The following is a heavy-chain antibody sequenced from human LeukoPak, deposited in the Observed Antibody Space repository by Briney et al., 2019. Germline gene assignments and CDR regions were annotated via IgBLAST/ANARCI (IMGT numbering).Heavy chain of an antibody. J-gene: IGHJ6*02. CDR1: GGSLSDYY. CDR3: ARSPKYCSSTSCYAYYYGMDV. V-gene: IGHV4-30-4*01. CDR2: IYYSGST. D-gene: IGHD2-2*01. Sequence: PSETLSLTCTVSGGSLSDYYWSWIRQPPGKGLEWIGYIYYSGSTYYNPSLKSRVTISVDTSKNQFSLKLSSVTAADTAVYYCARSPKYCSSTSCYAYYYGMDVWGQGTTVTVSS.